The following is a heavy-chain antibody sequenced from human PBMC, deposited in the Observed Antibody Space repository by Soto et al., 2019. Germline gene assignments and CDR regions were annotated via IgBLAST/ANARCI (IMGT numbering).Heavy chain of an antibody. V-gene: IGHV2-5*01. D-gene: IGHD3-22*01. CDR2: IYWNDDK. CDR1: GFSLGTSGVG. Sequence: ASGPTLVNPTQTLTLTCTFSGFSLGTSGVGVGWIRQPPGKALEWLALIYWNDDKRYSPSLKSRLTITKDTSKNQVVLTMTNMDPVDTATYYCARGLVDYDSSGYDTSDYFDYWGQGTLVTVSS. CDR3: ARGLVDYDSSGYDTSDYFDY. J-gene: IGHJ4*02.